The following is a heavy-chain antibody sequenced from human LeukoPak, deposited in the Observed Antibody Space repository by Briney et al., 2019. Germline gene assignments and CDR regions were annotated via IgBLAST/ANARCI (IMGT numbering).Heavy chain of an antibody. V-gene: IGHV3-73*01. CDR3: AKDQRQLPDY. CDR2: IRSKANSYAT. D-gene: IGHD2-2*01. CDR1: GFTFRTFS. Sequence: GGSLRLTCAASGFTFRTFSMNWVRQAPGKGLEWVGRIRSKANSYATAYAASVKGRFTISRDNSKNTLYLQMNSLRAEDTAVYYCAKDQRQLPDYWGQGTLVTVSS. J-gene: IGHJ4*02.